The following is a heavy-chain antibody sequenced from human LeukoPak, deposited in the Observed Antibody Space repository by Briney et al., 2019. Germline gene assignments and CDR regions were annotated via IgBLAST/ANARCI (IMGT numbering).Heavy chain of an antibody. J-gene: IGHJ4*02. CDR3: ARLTRLSTSHDRYYLDY. D-gene: IGHD6-6*01. Sequence: SETLSLTCTVSGDSISSYYWSWIRQPPGKGLEWIGYIYTSGGTNYIPSLKGRVTISIDTSKNQFSLKLSSVTAADSAVYYCARLTRLSTSHDRYYLDYWGQGTLVTVSS. CDR2: IYTSGGT. CDR1: GDSISSYY. V-gene: IGHV4-4*09.